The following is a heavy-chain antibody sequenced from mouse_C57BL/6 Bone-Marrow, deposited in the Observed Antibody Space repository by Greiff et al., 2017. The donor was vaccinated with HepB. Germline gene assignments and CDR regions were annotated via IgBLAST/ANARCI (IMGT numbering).Heavy chain of an antibody. D-gene: IGHD2-4*01. CDR1: GFTFSDYG. V-gene: IGHV5-17*01. Sequence: EVKLMESGGGLVKPGGSLKLSCAASGFTFSDYGMHWVRQAPEKGLEWVAYISSGSSTIYYADTVKGRFTISRDNAKNTLFLQMTSLRSEDTAMYYCARPDDYDGDWYFDVWGTGTTVTVSS. J-gene: IGHJ1*03. CDR3: ARPDDYDGDWYFDV. CDR2: ISSGSSTI.